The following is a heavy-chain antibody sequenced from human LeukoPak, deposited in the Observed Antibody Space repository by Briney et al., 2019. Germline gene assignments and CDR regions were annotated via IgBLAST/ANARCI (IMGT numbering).Heavy chain of an antibody. Sequence: PSETLSLTCTVSGGSISSYYWSWIRQPPGKGLEWIGYIYYSGSTYYNPSLKSRVTISVDTSKNQFSLKLSSVTAADTAVYYCARSKWELLGDYYGMDVWGQGTTVTVSS. CDR3: ARSKWELLGDYYGMDV. D-gene: IGHD1-26*01. CDR2: IYYSGST. V-gene: IGHV4-59*12. CDR1: GGSISSYY. J-gene: IGHJ6*02.